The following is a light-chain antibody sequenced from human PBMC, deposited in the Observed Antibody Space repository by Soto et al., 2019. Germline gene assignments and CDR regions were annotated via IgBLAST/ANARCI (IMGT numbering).Light chain of an antibody. J-gene: IGKJ1*01. CDR3: QQSYSIPHT. Sequence: DIQMTQSPSSLSASVGYRFTITCRASQSISSYLNWYQQKPGKAPRLLIYAATSLQSGVPSSVSGGGSGADFTLTVSSLQPEDFATYYCQQSYSIPHTFGQGTTGDIK. CDR2: AAT. V-gene: IGKV1-39*01. CDR1: QSISSY.